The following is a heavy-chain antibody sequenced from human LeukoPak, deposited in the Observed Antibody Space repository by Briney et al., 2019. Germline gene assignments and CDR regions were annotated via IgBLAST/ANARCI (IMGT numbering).Heavy chain of an antibody. CDR2: ISSSGSTI. Sequence: GGSLTLSCAASGFTFSDYYMSWIRQAPGKGLEWVSYISSSGSTIYYADSVKGRFTISRDNAKNSLYLQMNSLRAEDTAVYYCARETYYYDSSGSFFDYWGQGTLVTVSS. V-gene: IGHV3-11*01. CDR1: GFTFSDYY. D-gene: IGHD3-22*01. J-gene: IGHJ4*02. CDR3: ARETYYYDSSGSFFDY.